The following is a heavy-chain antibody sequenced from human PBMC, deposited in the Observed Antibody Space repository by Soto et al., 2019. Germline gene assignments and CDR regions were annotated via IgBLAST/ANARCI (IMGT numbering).Heavy chain of an antibody. CDR1: GYTFTSYD. J-gene: IGHJ4*02. D-gene: IGHD2-2*02. Sequence: GASVKVSCKTSGYTFTSYDINWVRQATGQGLEWMGWMNPDSGNRGYAQKFQGRVTMTTDTSISTAYMELSGLRSDDTAMYYCAKGSWRRYCRDNTCYTINYWGQGTLVTVSS. CDR2: MNPDSGNR. CDR3: AKGSWRRYCRDNTCYTINY. V-gene: IGHV1-8*01.